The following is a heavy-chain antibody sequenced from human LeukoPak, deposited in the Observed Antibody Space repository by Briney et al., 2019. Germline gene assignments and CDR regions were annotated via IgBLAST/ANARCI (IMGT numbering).Heavy chain of an antibody. J-gene: IGHJ6*03. D-gene: IGHD3-10*01. CDR1: GGSINSYY. Sequence: SETLSLTCTVSGGSINSYYWSWIRQPPGKGLQWIGCIHYSGSTNYNPSLKSRVTISVDTSKNQFSLKLSSVTAADTAVYYCARSTMVRGTYYMDVWGKGTTVTISS. V-gene: IGHV4-59*01. CDR3: ARSTMVRGTYYMDV. CDR2: IHYSGST.